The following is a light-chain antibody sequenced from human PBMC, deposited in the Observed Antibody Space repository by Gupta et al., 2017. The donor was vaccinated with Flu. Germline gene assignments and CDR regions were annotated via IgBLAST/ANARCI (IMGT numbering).Light chain of an antibody. CDR2: DAS. CDR1: QSIGSS. J-gene: IGKJ3*01. CDR3: QQRGNGPPRRT. Sequence: TLSLSPGERATLSCRASQSIGSSLAWYQQKPGQAPRLLIYDASNRATGVPVRFSGSGSGTDFTLTISSREPEDFAVYYCQQRGNGPPRRTFGHGTKVDIK. V-gene: IGKV3-11*01.